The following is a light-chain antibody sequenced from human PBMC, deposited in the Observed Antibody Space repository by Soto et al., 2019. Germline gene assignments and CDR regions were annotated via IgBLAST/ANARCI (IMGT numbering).Light chain of an antibody. J-gene: IGLJ3*02. V-gene: IGLV2-23*01. CDR3: CSYAGSSTWV. CDR1: SSDVGSYNL. CDR2: EGS. Sequence: QSALTQPAFVSGSPGQSITISCTGTSSDVGSYNLVSWYQQHPGKAPKLMIYEGSKRPSGVSNRFSGSKSGNTASLTISGLQAEDEADYYWCSYAGSSTWVFGGGTKVTVL.